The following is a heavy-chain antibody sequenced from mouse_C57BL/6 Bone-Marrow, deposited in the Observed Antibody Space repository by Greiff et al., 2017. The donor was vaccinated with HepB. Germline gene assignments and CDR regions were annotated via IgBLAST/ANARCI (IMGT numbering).Heavy chain of an antibody. CDR1: GFTFSSYA. V-gene: IGHV5S21*01. J-gene: IGHJ2*01. Sequence: EVKVVESGEGLVKPGGSLKLSCAASGFTFSSYAMSWVRQTPEKRLEWVAYISSGGDYIYYADTVKGRFTISRDNARNTLYLQMSSLKSEDTAMYYCTRRAYYYGSSWDYWGQGTTLTVSS. D-gene: IGHD1-1*01. CDR3: TRRAYYYGSSWDY. CDR2: ISSGGDYI.